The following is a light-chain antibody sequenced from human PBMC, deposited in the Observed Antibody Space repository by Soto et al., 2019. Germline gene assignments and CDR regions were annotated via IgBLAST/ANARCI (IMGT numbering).Light chain of an antibody. J-gene: IGLJ1*01. V-gene: IGLV2-14*01. Sequence: QSALTQPASVSGSPGQSIAISCTGTSSDVGGYDYVSWYQQHPDKAPKLMIYEVTKRPLWVSNRFSGSKSGNTASLTISGLQPEDEADYYCSSHTSGSTRVFGSGTKLTVL. CDR2: EVT. CDR1: SSDVGGYDY. CDR3: SSHTSGSTRV.